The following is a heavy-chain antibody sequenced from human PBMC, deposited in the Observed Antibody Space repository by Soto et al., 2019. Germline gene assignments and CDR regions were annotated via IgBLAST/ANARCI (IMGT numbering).Heavy chain of an antibody. CDR3: ARHDGGVADSFDI. CDR2: IYYSGST. J-gene: IGHJ3*02. CDR1: GGSISSSSYY. V-gene: IGHV4-39*01. D-gene: IGHD2-8*02. Sequence: SETLSLTCTVSGGSISSSSYYWGWIRQPPGKGLEWIGSIYYSGSTYYNPSLKSRVTISVDTSKNQFSLKLSSVTAADTAVYYFARHDGGVADSFDIWGQGTMVTVSS.